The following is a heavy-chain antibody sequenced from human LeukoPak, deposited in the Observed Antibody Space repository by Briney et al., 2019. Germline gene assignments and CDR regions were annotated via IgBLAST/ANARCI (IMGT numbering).Heavy chain of an antibody. J-gene: IGHJ5*02. CDR2: IIPIFGTA. V-gene: IGHV1-69*05. CDR3: AREIAAADGNWFDP. Sequence: ASVKVSCKASGGTFSSYAISWVRQAPGQGLEWMGGIIPIFGTANYAQKFQGRVTITTDESTSTAYMELSSLRSEDTAVYYCAREIAAADGNWFDPWGQGTLVTVSS. D-gene: IGHD6-13*01. CDR1: GGTFSSYA.